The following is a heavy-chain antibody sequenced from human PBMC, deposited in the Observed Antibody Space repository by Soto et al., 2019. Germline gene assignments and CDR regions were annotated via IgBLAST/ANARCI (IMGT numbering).Heavy chain of an antibody. Sequence: GGSLRLSCAASGFTFSSYAMSWVRQAPGKGLEWVSAISGSGGSTYYADSVKGRFTISRDNSKNTLYRQMNSLRAEDTAVYYCAKDYCSSTSCYTIAFDIWGQGTMVTGSS. V-gene: IGHV3-23*01. CDR1: GFTFSSYA. CDR3: AKDYCSSTSCYTIAFDI. D-gene: IGHD2-2*02. CDR2: ISGSGGST. J-gene: IGHJ3*02.